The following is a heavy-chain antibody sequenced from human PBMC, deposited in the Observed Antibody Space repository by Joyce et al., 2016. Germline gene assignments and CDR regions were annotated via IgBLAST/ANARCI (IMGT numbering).Heavy chain of an antibody. J-gene: IGHJ3*02. CDR3: ARDDAAMAVPPSGDGAFDI. Sequence: QVQLEQSGAEVKTPGASVKVSCKASGYTFTGRYMPWVRQAPGQGLEWMGWINPNSGGTNYAQKFQGRVTMTTDTSMSTAHMELSWLRSDDTAVYYCARDDAAMAVPPSGDGAFDIWGQGTMVTVSS. D-gene: IGHD5-18*01. CDR2: INPNSGGT. CDR1: GYTFTGRY. V-gene: IGHV1-2*02.